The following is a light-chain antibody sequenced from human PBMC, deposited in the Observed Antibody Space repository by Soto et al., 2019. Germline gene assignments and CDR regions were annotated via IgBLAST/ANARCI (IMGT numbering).Light chain of an antibody. V-gene: IGLV2-8*01. Sequence: QSALTQPPSASGSPGQSVTISCTGTSSAVGGYNYVSLYQQHPGKAPKLMIYEVSKRPSGVPDRFSGSKSGNTASLTVSGLQAADEADYYCSSYAGSNNYVVFGGGTKVTVL. J-gene: IGLJ2*01. CDR2: EVS. CDR3: SSYAGSNNYVV. CDR1: SSAVGGYNY.